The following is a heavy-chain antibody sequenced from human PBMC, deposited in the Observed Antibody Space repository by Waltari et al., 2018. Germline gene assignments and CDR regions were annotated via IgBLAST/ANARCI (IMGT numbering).Heavy chain of an antibody. D-gene: IGHD2-2*03. CDR2: INHSGST. V-gene: IGHV4-34*01. CDR3: ARGFGYCSSTSCPPLDY. CDR1: GGSFSGYY. Sequence: QVQLQQWGAGLLKPSETLSLTCAVYGGSFSGYYWSWNRQQPGKGREWSGEINHSGSTNYNPSLKRRVTISVDTSKNQFSLKLSSVTAADTAVYYCARGFGYCSSTSCPPLDYWGQGTLVTVSS. J-gene: IGHJ4*02.